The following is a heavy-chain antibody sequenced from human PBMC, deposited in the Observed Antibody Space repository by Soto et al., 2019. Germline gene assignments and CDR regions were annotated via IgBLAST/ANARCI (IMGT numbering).Heavy chain of an antibody. V-gene: IGHV1-24*01. CDR3: ATWLGSTYYYYGMDV. CDR1: GYTLTELS. Sequence: ASVKVSCKVSGYTLTELSVHWVRQAPGKGLEWMGGFDPEDGETIYAQKFQGRVTMTEDTSTDTAYMELSSLRSEDTAVYYCATWLGSTYYYYGMDVWGQGTTVTVSS. J-gene: IGHJ6*02. CDR2: FDPEDGET. D-gene: IGHD1-26*01.